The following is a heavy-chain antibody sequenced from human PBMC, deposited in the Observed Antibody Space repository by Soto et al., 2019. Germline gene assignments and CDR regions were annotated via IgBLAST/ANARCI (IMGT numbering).Heavy chain of an antibody. CDR2: IYYSGST. J-gene: IGHJ6*02. CDR3: ARIGILAYYDILTGPPVYYGMDV. CDR1: GGSISSSSYY. Sequence: ETLSLTCTVSGGSISSSSYYWGWIRQPPGKGLEWIGGIYYSGSTYYNPSLKSRVTISVDTSKNQFSLKLSSVTAADTAVYYCARIGILAYYDILTGPPVYYGMDVWGQGTTVTVSS. V-gene: IGHV4-39*01. D-gene: IGHD3-9*01.